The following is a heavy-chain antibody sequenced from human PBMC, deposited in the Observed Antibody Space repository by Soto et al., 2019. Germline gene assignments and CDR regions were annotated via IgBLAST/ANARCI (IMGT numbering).Heavy chain of an antibody. CDR1: GFTFSDHY. CDR2: TRNKVNSYTT. CDR3: ARVRAGGVGWFDP. D-gene: IGHD3-16*01. V-gene: IGHV3-72*01. Sequence: EVQLVESGGGLVQPGGSLRLSCVASGFTFSDHYMDWVRQAPGKGLEWVGRTRNKVNSYTTEYAASVKGRFISSRDDSKNSLYLKMNSLKTEDTAVYYCARVRAGGVGWFDPWGQGTLVTVSS. J-gene: IGHJ5*02.